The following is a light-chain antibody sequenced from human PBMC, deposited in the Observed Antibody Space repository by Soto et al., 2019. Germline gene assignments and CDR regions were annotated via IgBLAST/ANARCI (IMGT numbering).Light chain of an antibody. V-gene: IGKV3-20*01. CDR3: QQYGS. Sequence: EIVLTQSPGTLSLSPGERATLSCRASQSVSSSYLAWYQQKPGQAPRLLIYGASSRATGIPDRFSGSGSGTDFTLTXXXXXXXDFAVYYCQQYGSFGPGTKVDIK. CDR1: QSVSSSY. J-gene: IGKJ3*01. CDR2: GAS.